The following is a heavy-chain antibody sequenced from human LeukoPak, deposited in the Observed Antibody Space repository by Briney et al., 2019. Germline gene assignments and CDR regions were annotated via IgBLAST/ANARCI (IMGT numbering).Heavy chain of an antibody. Sequence: GGSLRLSCEASGFTLRSYSMNWVRQAPGKGLEWVSSISSSSDYIYYADSVKGRFTISRDNAKNSLYLQMNSLRAEDTAVYYCARKIQLWLVYDYWGQGTLVTVSS. V-gene: IGHV3-21*01. D-gene: IGHD5-18*01. CDR3: ARKIQLWLVYDY. J-gene: IGHJ4*02. CDR1: GFTLRSYS. CDR2: ISSSSDYI.